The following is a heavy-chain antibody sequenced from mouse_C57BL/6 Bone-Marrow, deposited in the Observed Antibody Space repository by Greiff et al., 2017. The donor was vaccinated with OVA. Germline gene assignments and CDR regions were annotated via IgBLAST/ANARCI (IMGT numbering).Heavy chain of an antibody. D-gene: IGHD1-1*01. V-gene: IGHV1-54*01. CDR1: GYAFTNYL. CDR2: INPGSGGT. J-gene: IGHJ3*01. CDR3: AKGRYYYSSSYGFAY. Sequence: QVQLQQSGAELVRPGASVKVSCKASGYAFTNYLIEWVKQRPGQGLEWIGVINPGSGGTNYNEKFKGKATLTADKSSSTAYMQLSSLTSEDSAVYVCAKGRYYYSSSYGFAYWGQGTLVTVSA.